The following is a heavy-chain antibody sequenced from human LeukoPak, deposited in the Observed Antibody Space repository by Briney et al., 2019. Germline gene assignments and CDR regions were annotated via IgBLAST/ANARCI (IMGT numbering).Heavy chain of an antibody. D-gene: IGHD6-19*01. CDR3: ARILAVAGSSAFDI. Sequence: SETLSLTCTVSGGSISSYYWSWIRQPAGKGLEWIGRIYTSGSTNYNPSLKSRVTMSVDTSKNQFSLKLSSVTAADTAVYYCARILAVAGSSAFDIWGQGTMVTVPS. CDR2: IYTSGST. V-gene: IGHV4-4*07. CDR1: GGSISSYY. J-gene: IGHJ3*02.